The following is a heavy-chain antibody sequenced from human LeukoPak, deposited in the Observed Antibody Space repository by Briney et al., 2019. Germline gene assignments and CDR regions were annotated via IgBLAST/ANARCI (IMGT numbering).Heavy chain of an antibody. V-gene: IGHV4-39*01. CDR2: IYYSGST. CDR1: GGSISSGGYY. CDR3: ARPDYGGNSRPYWYFDL. J-gene: IGHJ2*01. Sequence: SETLSLTCTVSGGSISSGGYYWGWIRQPPGKGLEWIGSIYYSGSTYYNPSLKSRVTISVDTSKNQFSLKLSSVTAADTAVYYCARPDYGGNSRPYWYFDLWGRGTLVTVSS. D-gene: IGHD4-23*01.